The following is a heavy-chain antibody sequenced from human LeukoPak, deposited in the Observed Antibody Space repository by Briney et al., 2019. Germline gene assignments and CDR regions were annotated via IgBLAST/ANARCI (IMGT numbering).Heavy chain of an antibody. CDR3: AREANGNWFDP. Sequence: ASVKVSCKASGYTFTTYYMHWVRQAPGQGLEWMGIINPSGGSTTYAQKFQGRVTMTRETSTSKVFIEVRSLRSEDTAVYHCAREANGNWFDPWGQGTLVTVSS. CDR1: GYTFTTYY. CDR2: INPSGGST. J-gene: IGHJ5*02. D-gene: IGHD4/OR15-4a*01. V-gene: IGHV1-46*01.